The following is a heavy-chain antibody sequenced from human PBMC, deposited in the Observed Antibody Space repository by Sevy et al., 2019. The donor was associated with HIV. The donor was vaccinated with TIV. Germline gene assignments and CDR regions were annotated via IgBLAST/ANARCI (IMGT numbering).Heavy chain of an antibody. CDR2: TFYRSNWYN. V-gene: IGHV6-1*01. CDR3: ARDGLPYGGMDV. CDR1: GDSVSSNNAA. Sequence: SQTLSLTCAISGDSVSSNNAAWNWIRQSPSRGLEWLGRTFYRSNWYNDYAVSVKGRITINPDTSKNQLSLQLTSVTPEDTAVYYCARDGLPYGGMDVWGQGTTVTVSS. J-gene: IGHJ6*02. D-gene: IGHD5-18*01.